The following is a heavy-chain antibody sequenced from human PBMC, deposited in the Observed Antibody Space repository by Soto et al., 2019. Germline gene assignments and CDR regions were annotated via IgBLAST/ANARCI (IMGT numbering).Heavy chain of an antibody. CDR1: GYTFTSND. Sequence: ASVKVSCKASGYTFTSNDIYWLRQAPGQGPEWMGWMNPKSGDARYAQKFQDRLIMTRDTSITTAYMELTRLASEDTAVYHCARGRPGGGVKRSWFDPWGQGTLVTVFS. D-gene: IGHD2-8*02. V-gene: IGHV1-8*01. J-gene: IGHJ5*02. CDR3: ARGRPGGGVKRSWFDP. CDR2: MNPKSGDA.